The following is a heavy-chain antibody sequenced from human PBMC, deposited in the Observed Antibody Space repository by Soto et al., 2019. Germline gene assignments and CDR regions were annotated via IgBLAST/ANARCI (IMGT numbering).Heavy chain of an antibody. CDR3: ARAGTYYDFWSGYLPEYYYYYMDV. CDR2: IYSGGST. J-gene: IGHJ6*03. Sequence: HPGGSLRLSCAASGFTVSSNYMSWVRQAPGKGLEWVSVIYSGGSTYYADSVKGRFTISRHNSKNTLYLQMNSLRAEDTAVYYCARAGTYYDFWSGYLPEYYYYYMDVWGKGTTVTVSS. V-gene: IGHV3-53*04. CDR1: GFTVSSNY. D-gene: IGHD3-3*01.